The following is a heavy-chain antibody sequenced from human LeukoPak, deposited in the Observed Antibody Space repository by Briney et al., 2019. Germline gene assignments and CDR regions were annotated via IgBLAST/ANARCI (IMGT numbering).Heavy chain of an antibody. V-gene: IGHV3-11*01. CDR2: ISSSGSTI. Sequence: PGGSLRLSCAASGFTFSDYYMSWIRQAPGKGLEWVSYISSSGSTIYYADSVKGRFTISRDNAKNSLYLQMNSLRAEDTAVYYCARERGAEVVVHDAFDIWGQGTMVTVSS. CDR1: GFTFSDYY. D-gene: IGHD3-22*01. CDR3: ARERGAEVVVHDAFDI. J-gene: IGHJ3*02.